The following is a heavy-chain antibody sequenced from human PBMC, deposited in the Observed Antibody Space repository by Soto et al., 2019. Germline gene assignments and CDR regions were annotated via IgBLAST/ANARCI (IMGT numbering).Heavy chain of an antibody. Sequence: SETLSLTCTVSGGSISSSSYYWGWIRQPPGKGLEWIGSIYYSGSTYYNPSLKSRVTISVDTSKNQFSLKLSSVTAADTAVYYCAMSVYSRTAYNRFDPWGQGTLVTVSS. J-gene: IGHJ5*02. CDR3: AMSVYSRTAYNRFDP. CDR1: GGSISSSSYY. CDR2: IYYSGST. V-gene: IGHV4-39*01. D-gene: IGHD6-13*01.